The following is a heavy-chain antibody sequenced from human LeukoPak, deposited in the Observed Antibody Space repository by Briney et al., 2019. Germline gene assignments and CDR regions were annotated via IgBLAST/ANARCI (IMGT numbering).Heavy chain of an antibody. CDR3: VKDRSIAAPNNDFFDS. J-gene: IGHJ4*02. CDR1: GFTFHRVY. CDR2: ISSNGATT. V-gene: IGHV3-64D*06. D-gene: IGHD6-6*01. Sequence: PGGSLRLSCSAPGFTFHRVYLHWVRQAPGKGMEIFSHISSNGATTYYADSVKGRFTISRDNSKNTLYLQMSSLRADDTAVYYCVKDRSIAAPNNDFFDSWGQGALVTVSS.